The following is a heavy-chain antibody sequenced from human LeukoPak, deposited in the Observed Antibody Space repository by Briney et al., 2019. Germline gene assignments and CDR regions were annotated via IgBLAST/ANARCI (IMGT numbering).Heavy chain of an antibody. CDR2: IIPIFGTA. Sequence: SVKVSCKASGGTFNSFAISWVRQAPGQGLEWMGGIIPIFGTANYAQKFQGRVTITADESTSTAYMELSSLRSEDTAVYYCARSPQGGGYYPSYFDYWGQGTLVTVSS. D-gene: IGHD3-22*01. CDR1: GGTFNSFA. CDR3: ARSPQGGGYYPSYFDY. V-gene: IGHV1-69*13. J-gene: IGHJ4*02.